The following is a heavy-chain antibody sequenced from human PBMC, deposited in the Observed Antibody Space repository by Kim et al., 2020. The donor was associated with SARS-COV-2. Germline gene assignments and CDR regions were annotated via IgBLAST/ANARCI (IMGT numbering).Heavy chain of an antibody. D-gene: IGHD6-19*01. CDR3: ARVDSSGFDY. CDR1: GYSISSGYY. CDR2: IYHSGST. J-gene: IGHJ4*02. V-gene: IGHV4-38-2*02. Sequence: SETLSLTCTVSGYSISSGYYWGWIRQPPGKGLEWIGTIYHSGSTYYNPSLKSRVTISVDTSNNQFSLKLSSVTAADTAVYYYARVDSSGFDYWGQGTLVTVSS.